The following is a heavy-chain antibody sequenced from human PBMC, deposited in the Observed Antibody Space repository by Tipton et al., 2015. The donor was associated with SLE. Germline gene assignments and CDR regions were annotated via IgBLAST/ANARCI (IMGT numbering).Heavy chain of an antibody. CDR1: GFSFSSYG. CDR3: TRDDYVWGSYRSGAFDI. J-gene: IGHJ3*02. V-gene: IGHV3-33*01. CDR2: IWYDGSNK. D-gene: IGHD3-16*02. Sequence: SLRLSCAASGFSFSSYGMHWVRQAPGKGLEWVAVIWYDGSNKYYADSVKGRFTISRDNSKNTLYLQMNSLRAEDTAVYYCTRDDYVWGSYRSGAFDIWGQGTIVTVSS.